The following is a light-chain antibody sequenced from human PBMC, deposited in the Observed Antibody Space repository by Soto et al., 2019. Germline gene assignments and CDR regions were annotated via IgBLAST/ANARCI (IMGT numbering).Light chain of an antibody. CDR3: MQALQTRT. CDR2: LGS. J-gene: IGKJ5*01. Sequence: EIAMTQSPLSLPVTPGEPASISCRSSQSLLHSNGYNYLDWYLQKPGQSPQLLIYLGSNRASGVPDRFSGSGSGTDFTLKISRVEAEDVGVYYCMQALQTRTFGQGTRLEIK. V-gene: IGKV2-28*01. CDR1: QSLLHSNGYNY.